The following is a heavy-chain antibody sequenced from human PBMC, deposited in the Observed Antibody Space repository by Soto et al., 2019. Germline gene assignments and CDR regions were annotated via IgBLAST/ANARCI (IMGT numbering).Heavy chain of an antibody. CDR3: ASISVRNYYYGMDV. J-gene: IGHJ6*02. Sequence: SETLSFTCTVSGGSISSGDYYWSWIRQPPGKGLEWIGYIYYSGSTYYNPSLKSRVTISVDTSKNQFSLKLSSVTAADTAVYYCASISVRNYYYGMDVWGHGTTVTVSS. CDR2: IYYSGST. V-gene: IGHV4-30-4*01. CDR1: GGSISSGDYY. D-gene: IGHD3-10*01.